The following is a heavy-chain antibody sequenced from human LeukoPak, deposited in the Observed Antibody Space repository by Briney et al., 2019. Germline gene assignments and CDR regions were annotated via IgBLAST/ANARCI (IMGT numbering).Heavy chain of an antibody. D-gene: IGHD3-3*01. CDR2: INPNSGGT. V-gene: IGHV1-2*02. CDR3: ARWGVLEWLLWSPEPGGGPYYFDY. Sequence: GASVKVSCKASGYTFTCYYMHWVRQAPGQGLEWMGWINPNSGGTNYVQKFQGRVTMTRDTSISTAYMELSRLRSDDTAVYYCARWGVLEWLLWSPEPGGGPYYFDYWGQGTLVTVSS. CDR1: GYTFTCYY. J-gene: IGHJ4*02.